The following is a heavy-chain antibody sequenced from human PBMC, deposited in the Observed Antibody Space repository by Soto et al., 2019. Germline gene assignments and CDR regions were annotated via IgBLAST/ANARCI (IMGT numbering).Heavy chain of an antibody. Sequence: QVELQQSGPRLVKPSETLSLTCSVSSGPSSSHNWGWIRQSPGRGLEWMGCVYYTGGTSYDPSHRSRVTISADTSTNHFSLSLSSVTAAAAAVYYCVRQGIGNLHGLVDVWGQGTTVSVSS. CDR3: VRQGIGNLHGLVDV. CDR2: VYYTGGT. CDR1: SGPSSSHN. J-gene: IGHJ6*02. D-gene: IGHD1-1*01. V-gene: IGHV4-59*08.